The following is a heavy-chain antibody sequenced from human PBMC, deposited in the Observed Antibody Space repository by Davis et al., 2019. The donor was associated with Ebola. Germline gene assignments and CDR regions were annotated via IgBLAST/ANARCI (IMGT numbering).Heavy chain of an antibody. V-gene: IGHV1-69*13. D-gene: IGHD5-12*01. CDR3: ARGDIVTDQVEYFDY. CDR1: GGTFTSYA. Sequence: AASVKVSCKASGGTFTSYAISWVRQVPGQGLEWMGGIIPMFGILNYAQKFQGRVTISADESTNTAYMELSSLRSEDTAVYYCARGDIVTDQVEYFDYWGQGTLVTVSS. J-gene: IGHJ4*02. CDR2: IIPMFGIL.